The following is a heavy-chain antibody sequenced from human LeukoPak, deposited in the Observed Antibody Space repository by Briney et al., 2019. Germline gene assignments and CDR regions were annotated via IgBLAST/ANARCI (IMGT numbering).Heavy chain of an antibody. V-gene: IGHV1-18*01. D-gene: IGHD3-10*01. CDR3: ARDFRYGSGSYYNPPGFDP. CDR1: GYTFTSYG. CDR2: ISAYNGNT. Sequence: ASVKVSCKASGYTFTSYGISWVRQAPGQGLEWMGWISAYNGNTNYAQKLQGRVTMTTDTSTSTAYMELRSLRSDDTAVYYCARDFRYGSGSYYNPPGFDPWGQGTLVTVSS. J-gene: IGHJ5*02.